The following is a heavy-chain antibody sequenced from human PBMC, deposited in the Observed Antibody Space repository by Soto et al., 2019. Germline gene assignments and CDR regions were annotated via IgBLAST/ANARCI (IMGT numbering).Heavy chain of an antibody. D-gene: IGHD6-6*01. Sequence: VSSVKVSCKASGYTFTGYYMHWVRQAPGQGLEWMGWINPNSGGTNYAQKFQGRVTMTRDTSISTAYMELSRLRSDDTAVYYCARKMSSSREEGDYWGQGTLVTVSA. J-gene: IGHJ4*02. CDR1: GYTFTGYY. V-gene: IGHV1-2*02. CDR3: ARKMSSSREEGDY. CDR2: INPNSGGT.